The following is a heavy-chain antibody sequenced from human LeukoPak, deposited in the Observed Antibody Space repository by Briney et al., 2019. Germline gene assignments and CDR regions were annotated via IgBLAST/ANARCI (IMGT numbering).Heavy chain of an antibody. CDR2: IIPIFGTA. Sequence: VASVKVSCKASGGTFSSYAISWVRQAPGQGLEWMGGIIPIFGTANYAQKFQGRVTITADESTSTAYMELSSLRSEDTAVYYCATDRFLWLLQIEAWGQGTLVTVSS. D-gene: IGHD3-22*01. CDR3: ATDRFLWLLQIEA. CDR1: GGTFSSYA. J-gene: IGHJ4*02. V-gene: IGHV1-69*13.